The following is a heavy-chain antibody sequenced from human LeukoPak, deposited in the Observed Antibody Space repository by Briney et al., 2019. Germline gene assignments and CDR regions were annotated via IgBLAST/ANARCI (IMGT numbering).Heavy chain of an antibody. CDR3: ARDQELRYFDWLLSGYYYYYYMDV. D-gene: IGHD3-9*01. CDR2: IYYSGST. V-gene: IGHV4-59*01. J-gene: IGHJ6*03. CDR1: GGSISSYY. Sequence: SETVSLTCTVSGGSISSYYWSWIRQPPGKGLEWIGYIYYSGSTNYNPSLKSRVTISVDTSKNQFSLKLSSVTAADTAVYYCARDQELRYFDWLLSGYYYYYYMDVWGKGTTVTISS.